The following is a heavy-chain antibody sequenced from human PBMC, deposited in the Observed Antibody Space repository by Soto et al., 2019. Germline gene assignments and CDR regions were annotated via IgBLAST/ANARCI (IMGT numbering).Heavy chain of an antibody. Sequence: PSETLSLTCTVSGGSISGSYWSWIRQTPGKVLEWVGYIHYSGSTNYNPSLKSRVTMSVDSAKNQFSLQLSSVTAADTAIYYCATRITVFGLLIPPFDPWGQGTQVTVSS. CDR3: ATRITVFGLLIPPFDP. CDR2: IHYSGST. V-gene: IGHV4-59*01. D-gene: IGHD3-3*01. J-gene: IGHJ5*02. CDR1: GGSISGSY.